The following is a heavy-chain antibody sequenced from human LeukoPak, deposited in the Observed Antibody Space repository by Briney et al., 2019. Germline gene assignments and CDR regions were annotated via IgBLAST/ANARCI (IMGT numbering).Heavy chain of an antibody. CDR2: ISPHSCGT. D-gene: IGHD5-12*01. CDR3: ARGGTDY. V-gene: IGHV1-2*06. J-gene: IGHJ4*02. Sequence: LEWMRQISPHSCGTNYAQKFQGRVTMTRDTSISTAYMELSNLRSDDTAVYYCARGGTDYWGQGTLVTVSS.